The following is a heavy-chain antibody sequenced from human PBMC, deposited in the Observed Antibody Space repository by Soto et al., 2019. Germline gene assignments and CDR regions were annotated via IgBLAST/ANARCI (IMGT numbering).Heavy chain of an antibody. J-gene: IGHJ4*02. V-gene: IGHV5-51*01. CDR2: IYPGDSDT. CDR1: GYSFTSYW. Sequence: GESLKISCKGSGYSFTSYWIGWVRQMPGKGLEWMGIIYPGDSDTRYSPSFQGQVTFSADKSISTAYLQWSSLKASDTAMYYCARPFSPHRYCSGGSCYIDYWGQGTLVTVSS. D-gene: IGHD2-15*01. CDR3: ARPFSPHRYCSGGSCYIDY.